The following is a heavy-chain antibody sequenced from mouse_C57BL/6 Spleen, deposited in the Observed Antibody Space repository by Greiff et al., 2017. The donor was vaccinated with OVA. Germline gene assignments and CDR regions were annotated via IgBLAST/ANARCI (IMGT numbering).Heavy chain of an antibody. Sequence: EVKLMESGPGMVKPSQSLSLTCTVTGYSITSGYDWHWIRHFPGNKLEWMGYISYSGSTNYNPSLKSRISITHDTSKNHFFLKLNSVTTEDTATYYCARDGYYYGSSHQAWFAYWGQGTLVTVSA. D-gene: IGHD1-1*01. CDR1: GYSITSGYD. CDR3: ARDGYYYGSSHQAWFAY. V-gene: IGHV3-1*01. J-gene: IGHJ3*01. CDR2: ISYSGST.